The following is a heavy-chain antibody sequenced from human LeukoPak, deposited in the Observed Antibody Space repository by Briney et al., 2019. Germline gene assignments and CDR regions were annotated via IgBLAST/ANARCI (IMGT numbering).Heavy chain of an antibody. CDR2: IRQDGNEK. CDR3: ARAPRGADNWFDP. V-gene: IGHV3-7*02. J-gene: IGHJ5*02. D-gene: IGHD3-10*01. CDR1: EFTLSNYW. Sequence: GGSLRLSCAGAEFTLSNYWMSWVRQAPGKGLEWVANIRQDGNEKYYVDSVKGRFTISRDNAKNSLYLQMNSLRDEDTAVYYCARAPRGADNWFDPWGQGTLVTVSS.